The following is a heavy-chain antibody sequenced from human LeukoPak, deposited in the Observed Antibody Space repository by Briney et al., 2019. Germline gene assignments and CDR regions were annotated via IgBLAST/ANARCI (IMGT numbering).Heavy chain of an antibody. V-gene: IGHV3-21*01. CDR3: ARELLLYNWFDP. Sequence: GGSLRLSCAASGFTFSTYNMNWVRQAPGKGLEWVSSISGSSSYIYYADSVKGRFTISRDNAKNSLYLQMNSLRAEDTAVYYCARELLLYNWFDPWGQGTLVTVSS. CDR1: GFTFSTYN. CDR2: ISGSSSYI. D-gene: IGHD3-22*01. J-gene: IGHJ5*02.